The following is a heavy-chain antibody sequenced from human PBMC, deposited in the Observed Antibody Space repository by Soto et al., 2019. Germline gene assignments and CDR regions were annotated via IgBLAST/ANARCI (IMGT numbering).Heavy chain of an antibody. D-gene: IGHD2-2*01. CDR3: AKLSCTSSTCYFPGWFDP. CDR1: GDSISGGASF. V-gene: IGHV4-31*03. Sequence: SETLSLTCTVSGDSISGGASFWSWIRQPPGKGLEWIANVYYSGSSYYNPSLKSRLTISVDTTKNQFSLQLKSMTAADTAVYYCAKLSCTSSTCYFPGWFDPWGKGTLVTVSS. J-gene: IGHJ5*02. CDR2: VYYSGSS.